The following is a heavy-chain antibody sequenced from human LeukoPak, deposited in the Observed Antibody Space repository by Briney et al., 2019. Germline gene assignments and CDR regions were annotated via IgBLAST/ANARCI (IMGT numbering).Heavy chain of an antibody. CDR2: ISSSGSTI. CDR1: GFTFSSYE. J-gene: IGHJ5*02. V-gene: IGHV3-48*03. D-gene: IGHD4-17*01. Sequence: PGGSLRLSCAASGFTFSSYEMNWVRQAPGKGLEWVSYISSSGSTIYYADSVKGRFTISRDNAKNSLYLQMNSLRAEDTAVYYCAREKGSDYGDYGPWFDPWGQGTLVTVSS. CDR3: AREKGSDYGDYGPWFDP.